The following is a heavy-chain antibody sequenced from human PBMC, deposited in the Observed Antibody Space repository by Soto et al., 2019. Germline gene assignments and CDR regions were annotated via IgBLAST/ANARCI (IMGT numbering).Heavy chain of an antibody. CDR1: GGSISSYY. D-gene: IGHD6-13*01. CDR2: IYYSGST. Sequence: SETLSLTCTVPGGSISSYYWSWIRQPPGKGLEWIGYIYYSGSTNHNPSLKSRVTISVDTSKNQFSLKLSSVTAADTAVYYCASGTAAGTYGMDVWGQGTTVTVSS. CDR3: ASGTAAGTYGMDV. J-gene: IGHJ6*02. V-gene: IGHV4-59*01.